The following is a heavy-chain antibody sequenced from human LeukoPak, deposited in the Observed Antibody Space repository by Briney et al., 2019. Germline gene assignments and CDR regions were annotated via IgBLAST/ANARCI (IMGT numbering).Heavy chain of an antibody. Sequence: ASVKVSCMASGYSFTSYYMHWVRQAPGQGLEWMGIINPSGGSTSYAQKFQGRVTMTRDTSTSTVYMELSSLRSEDTAVYYCARSSGSGYGYWGQGTLVTVSS. CDR2: INPSGGST. V-gene: IGHV1-46*01. J-gene: IGHJ4*02. CDR3: ARSSGSGYGY. D-gene: IGHD6-25*01. CDR1: GYSFTSYY.